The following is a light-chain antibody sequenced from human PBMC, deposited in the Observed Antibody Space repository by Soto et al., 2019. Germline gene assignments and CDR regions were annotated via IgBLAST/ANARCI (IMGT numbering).Light chain of an antibody. V-gene: IGKV1-5*01. J-gene: IGKJ4*01. Sequence: DIQMTQYPSSVSASVGDRVTITCRASQSISSWLTWYQQKPGKAPKLLIYDASSLESGVPSRFSGSESGTEFTLTISSLQPDDFTTYYCQQYYSYSPLTFGGGTKVDI. CDR1: QSISSW. CDR2: DAS. CDR3: QQYYSYSPLT.